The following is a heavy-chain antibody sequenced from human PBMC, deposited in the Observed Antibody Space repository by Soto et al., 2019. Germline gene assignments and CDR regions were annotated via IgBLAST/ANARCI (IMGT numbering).Heavy chain of an antibody. Sequence: SETLSLTCAVYGGSFSGYYWSWIRQPPGKGLEWIGEINHSGSTNYNPSLKSRVTISVDTSKNQFSLKLSSVTAADTAVYYCARVLYSSSSRDWFDPWGQGTLVTGAS. CDR1: GGSFSGYY. CDR2: INHSGST. V-gene: IGHV4-34*01. D-gene: IGHD6-6*01. CDR3: ARVLYSSSSRDWFDP. J-gene: IGHJ5*02.